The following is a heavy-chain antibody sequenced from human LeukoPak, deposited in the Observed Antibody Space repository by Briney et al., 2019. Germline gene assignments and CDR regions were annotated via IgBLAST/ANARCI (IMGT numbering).Heavy chain of an antibody. CDR2: IYHSGST. V-gene: IGHV4-30-2*01. CDR1: GGSISSGGYY. D-gene: IGHD2-2*01. J-gene: IGHJ3*02. CDR3: ARDPEDIVVVPAGKNAFDI. Sequence: PSQTLSLTCTVSGGSISSGGYYWSWIRQPPGKGLEWIGYIYHSGSTYYNPSLKSRVTISVDRSKNQFSLKLSSVTAADTAVYYCARDPEDIVVVPAGKNAFDIWGQGTMVTVSS.